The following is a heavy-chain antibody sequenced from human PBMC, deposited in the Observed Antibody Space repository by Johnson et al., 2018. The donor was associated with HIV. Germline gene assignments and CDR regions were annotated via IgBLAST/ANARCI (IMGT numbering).Heavy chain of an antibody. D-gene: IGHD3-22*01. Sequence: VQLVESGGGVVRPGGSLRLSCAASGFTFDDYGMSWVRQAPGKGLEWVSGINWNGGSTYYADSVKGRFTISRDNSKNTLYLQMNSLRAEDTAVYYCARDLHDSSGYYYEGDAFDIWGQGTMVTVSS. CDR3: ARDLHDSSGYYYEGDAFDI. CDR1: GFTFDDYG. V-gene: IGHV3-20*04. CDR2: INWNGGST. J-gene: IGHJ3*02.